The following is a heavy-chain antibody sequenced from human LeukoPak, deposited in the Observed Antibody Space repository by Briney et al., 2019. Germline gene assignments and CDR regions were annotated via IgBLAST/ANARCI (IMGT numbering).Heavy chain of an antibody. CDR2: IFPSGGEI. V-gene: IGHV3-23*01. Sequence: GGSLRLPCAASGFTFSTFAMIWVRKPPGKELEWVSSIFPSGGEIHYADSVRGRFTISRDNSKSTLSLQMNSLRAEDTAIYYCATYRQVLLPFESWGQGTLVTVSS. D-gene: IGHD2-8*02. CDR3: ATYRQVLLPFES. J-gene: IGHJ4*02. CDR1: GFTFSTFA.